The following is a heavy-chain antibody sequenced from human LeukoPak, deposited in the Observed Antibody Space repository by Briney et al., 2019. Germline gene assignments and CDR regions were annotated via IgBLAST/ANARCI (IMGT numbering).Heavy chain of an antibody. CDR3: ARDRVEYDSSGYYELGAFDI. D-gene: IGHD3-22*01. V-gene: IGHV3-48*04. J-gene: IGHJ3*02. CDR1: RFTCSDYS. Sequence: GGSLRLSCVASRFTCSDYSMNWVRQAPGKGLEWVSYISSSGFTLNYADSVKGRFTISRDNAKNSLYLQMNSLRAEDTAVYYCARDRVEYDSSGYYELGAFDIWGQGTMVTVSS. CDR2: ISSSGFTL.